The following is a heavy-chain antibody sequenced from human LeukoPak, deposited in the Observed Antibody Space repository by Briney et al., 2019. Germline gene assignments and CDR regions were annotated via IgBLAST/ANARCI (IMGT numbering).Heavy chain of an antibody. J-gene: IGHJ4*02. D-gene: IGHD3-22*01. CDR1: GYTFTGYY. V-gene: IGHV1-2*02. Sequence: ASVKVSCKASGYTFTGYYMHWVRQAPGQGLEWMGWINPNSGDTNYAQKFQDRVTLTRDTSIITAYMELSSLRSDDTAVYYCARDRSTMTPDYWGQGTQVTVSS. CDR3: ARDRSTMTPDY. CDR2: INPNSGDT.